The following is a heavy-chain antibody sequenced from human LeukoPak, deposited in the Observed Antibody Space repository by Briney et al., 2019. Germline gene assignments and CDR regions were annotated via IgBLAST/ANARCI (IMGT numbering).Heavy chain of an antibody. D-gene: IGHD2-15*01. Sequence: PSETLSLTCTVPGYSISRGYYWSWIRQPPGKGLEWIGYIYYSGSTNYNPSLKSRVTISVDTSKNQFSLKLNSVTAADTAVYYCAREGGSYAFDIWGQGTMVTVSS. CDR2: IYYSGST. CDR3: AREGGSYAFDI. J-gene: IGHJ3*02. V-gene: IGHV4-61*01. CDR1: GYSISRGYY.